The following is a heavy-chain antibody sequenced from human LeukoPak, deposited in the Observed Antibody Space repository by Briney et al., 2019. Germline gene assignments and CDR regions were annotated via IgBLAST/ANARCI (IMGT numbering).Heavy chain of an antibody. V-gene: IGHV4-34*01. Sequence: SETLSLTCAVYGGSFSGYYWSWIRQPPGKGLEWIGEINHSGSTNYNPSLKSRVTISVDTSKNQFSLKLSSVTAADTAVYYCAKDAIRGANRAYYFDYWGQGTLVTVSS. J-gene: IGHJ4*02. CDR2: INHSGST. CDR1: GGSFSGYY. CDR3: AKDAIRGANRAYYFDY. D-gene: IGHD3-10*01.